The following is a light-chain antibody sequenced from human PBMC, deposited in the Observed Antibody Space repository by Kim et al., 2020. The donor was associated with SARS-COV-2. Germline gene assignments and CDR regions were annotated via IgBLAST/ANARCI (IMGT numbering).Light chain of an antibody. V-gene: IGLV3-19*01. CDR3: NSRASNDNVV. CDR2: GKN. Sequence: SSELTQDPAVSVALGQTVRITCQGDSLRSYYATWYQQKPGQAPILVIYGKNNRPSGIPDRFSGSSSGNTASLTITGTQAGDEADYYCNSRASNDNVVLGG. J-gene: IGLJ2*01. CDR1: SLRSYY.